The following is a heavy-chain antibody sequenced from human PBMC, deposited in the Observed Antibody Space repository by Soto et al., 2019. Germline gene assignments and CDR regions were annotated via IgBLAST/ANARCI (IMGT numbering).Heavy chain of an antibody. D-gene: IGHD1-1*01. V-gene: IGHV3-23*01. CDR2: ISGSGSIT. J-gene: IGHJ6*02. CDR3: AKVGIRFTGGNHGMDV. CDR1: RFTFTTYD. Sequence: GGSLRLSCAASRFTFTTYDMSWVRQAPGKGLEWVSVISGSGSITYYADSVKGRFTISRDNSKSTLYLQMNSLRAEDTAVYYCAKVGIRFTGGNHGMDVWGQGTTVTVSS.